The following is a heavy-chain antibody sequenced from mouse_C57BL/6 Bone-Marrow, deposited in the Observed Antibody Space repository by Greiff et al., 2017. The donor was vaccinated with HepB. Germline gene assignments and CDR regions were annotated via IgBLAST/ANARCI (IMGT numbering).Heavy chain of an antibody. Sequence: EVKLVESGGGLVKPGGSLKLSCAASGFTFSSYAMSWVRQTPEKRLEWVATISDGGSYTYYSDNVKGRFTISRDNAKNNLYLQMSHLKSEDTAMYYCARDYYYGSTYYYAMDYWGQGTSVTVSS. CDR3: ARDYYYGSTYYYAMDY. J-gene: IGHJ4*01. CDR1: GFTFSSYA. CDR2: ISDGGSYT. D-gene: IGHD1-1*01. V-gene: IGHV5-4*01.